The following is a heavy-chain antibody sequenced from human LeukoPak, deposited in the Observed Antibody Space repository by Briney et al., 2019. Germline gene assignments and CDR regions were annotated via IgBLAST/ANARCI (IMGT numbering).Heavy chain of an antibody. D-gene: IGHD1-26*01. V-gene: IGHV4-4*07. CDR3: ARGYRGLPDFEY. CDR1: GDSISTFY. Sequence: PSETLSLTCTVFGDSISTFYWSWIRQQPAGKGLEWIGRFYTSGSANYNASLQSRVTMSVDTSKNQFFLKLNSVTAADTAVYYCARGYRGLPDFEYWGQGILVTVSS. CDR2: FYTSGSA. J-gene: IGHJ4*02.